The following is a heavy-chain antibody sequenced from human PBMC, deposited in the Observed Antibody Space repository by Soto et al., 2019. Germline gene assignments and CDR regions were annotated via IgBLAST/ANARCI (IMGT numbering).Heavy chain of an antibody. Sequence: GGSLRLSCAASGFTFNNAWMSWVRQAPGKGLEWVGRIKSKNDGGTTDYAAPVKGRFTISRDDSKNTLYLQMNSLKTEDTAVYYCTTREQELPYYYYAMDVWGQGTTVTAP. J-gene: IGHJ6*02. CDR2: IKSKNDGGTT. D-gene: IGHD1-7*01. V-gene: IGHV3-15*01. CDR1: GFTFNNAW. CDR3: TTREQELPYYYYAMDV.